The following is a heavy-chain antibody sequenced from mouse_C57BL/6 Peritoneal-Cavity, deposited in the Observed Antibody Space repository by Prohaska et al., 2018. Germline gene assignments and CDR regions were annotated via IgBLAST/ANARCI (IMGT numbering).Heavy chain of an antibody. CDR3: ARGADYGGGYYAMDC. V-gene: IGHV1-19*01. D-gene: IGHD2-4*01. CDR1: GYTFTDSY. J-gene: IGHJ4*01. CDR2: INHYDGSN. Sequence: KPGASVKMSCTASGYTFTDSYMNWVKQSHGKSLEWIGVINHYDGSNSDNQKVQGKGILAVDKSSSTGYMELISLTSEDSAVYYCARGADYGGGYYAMDCWGQGTSVTVSS.